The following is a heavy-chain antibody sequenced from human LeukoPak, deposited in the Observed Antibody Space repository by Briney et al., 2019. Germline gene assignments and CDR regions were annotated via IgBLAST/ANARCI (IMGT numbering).Heavy chain of an antibody. Sequence: ASVKVSCKASGYTFTSYGISWVRQAPGQGLERMGWISAYNGNTNYAQKLQGRVTMTTDTSTSTAYMELRSLRSDDTAVYYCARGFSGWYVDRFDYWGQGTLVTVSS. CDR2: ISAYNGNT. D-gene: IGHD6-19*01. CDR3: ARGFSGWYVDRFDY. CDR1: GYTFTSYG. V-gene: IGHV1-18*01. J-gene: IGHJ4*02.